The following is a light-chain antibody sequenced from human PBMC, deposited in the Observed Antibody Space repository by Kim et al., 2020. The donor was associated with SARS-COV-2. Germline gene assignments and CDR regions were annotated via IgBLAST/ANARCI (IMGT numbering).Light chain of an antibody. Sequence: EIVLTQSPATLSLSPGERATLSCRASQSVSSYLAWYQQKPGQAPRLLIYDASNRATGIPARFSGSGSGTDFTLTISSLEPEDFAVYYCQQRSNWAPEITFGQATRL. CDR1: QSVSSY. J-gene: IGKJ5*01. CDR3: QQRSNWAPEIT. V-gene: IGKV3-11*01. CDR2: DAS.